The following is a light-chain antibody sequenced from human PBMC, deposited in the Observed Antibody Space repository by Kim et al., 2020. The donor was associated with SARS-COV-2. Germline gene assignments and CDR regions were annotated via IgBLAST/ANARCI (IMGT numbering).Light chain of an antibody. J-gene: IGLJ3*02. CDR1: STDLGSYNR. CDR3: SSYTHSSTLWV. Sequence: VTMPCTRTSTDLGSYNRVSWDQQPPGTAPKLMIYEVTNRPSGVPDRFSGSKSGNTASLTISGLQAEDEADYYCSSYTHSSTLWVFGGGTQLTVL. CDR2: EVT. V-gene: IGLV2-18*02.